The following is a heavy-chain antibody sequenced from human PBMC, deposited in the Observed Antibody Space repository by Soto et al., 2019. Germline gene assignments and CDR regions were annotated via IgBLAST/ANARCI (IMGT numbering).Heavy chain of an antibody. CDR1: GGSISSGDYY. V-gene: IGHV4-30-4*01. CDR2: IYYSGST. J-gene: IGHJ4*02. Sequence: PSETLSLTCTVSGGSISSGDYYWSWIRQPPGKGLEWIGYIYYSGSTYYNPSLKSRVTISVDTSKNQFSLKLSSVTAADTAVYYCASYGRCYSSGWFDYWGQGTLVTVSS. CDR3: ASYGRCYSSGWFDY. D-gene: IGHD6-19*01.